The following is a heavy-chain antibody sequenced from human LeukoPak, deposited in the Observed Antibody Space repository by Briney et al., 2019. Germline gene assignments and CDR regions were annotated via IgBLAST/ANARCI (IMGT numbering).Heavy chain of an antibody. V-gene: IGHV4-30-4*01. D-gene: IGHD5-18*01. CDR2: IYYSGST. CDR3: ARDLVGYSYGSWDRAPDV. J-gene: IGHJ6*02. CDR1: VGSLSSGDYY. Sequence: PSETLSLSCTVSVGSLSSGDYYWSWIRQPPGRGLEWIGYIYYSGSTYYNPSLKSRVTISVDTSKNQFSLKLSSVTAADTAVYYCARDLVGYSYGSWDRAPDVWGQGTTVTVSS.